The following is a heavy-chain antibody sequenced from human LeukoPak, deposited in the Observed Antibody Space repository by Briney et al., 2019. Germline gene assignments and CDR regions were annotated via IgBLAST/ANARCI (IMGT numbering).Heavy chain of an antibody. CDR1: GYTFIGYY. CDR3: AREKPVRGDAFDI. J-gene: IGHJ3*02. V-gene: IGHV1-2*02. D-gene: IGHD1-14*01. CDR2: LNPNSGGT. Sequence: ASVKVSCKASGYTFIGYYMHWVRQAPGQGLEWMGWLNPNSGGTNYAQKFQGRVTMTTDTSTSTAYMELRSLRSDDTAVYYCAREKPVRGDAFDIWGQGTMVTVSS.